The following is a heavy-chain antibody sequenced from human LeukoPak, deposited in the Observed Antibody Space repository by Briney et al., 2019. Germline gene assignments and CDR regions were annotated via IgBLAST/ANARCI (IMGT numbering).Heavy chain of an antibody. CDR3: ARVASDSSGWYHFDY. D-gene: IGHD6-19*01. J-gene: IGHJ4*02. CDR2: IIPILGIA. V-gene: IGHV1-69*04. Sequence: SVKVSCKASGGTFSSYAISWVRQAPGQGLEWMGRIIPILGIANYAQKFQGRVTITADKSTSTAYMELNSLRTEDTAVYYCARVASDSSGWYHFDYWGQGTLVTVSS. CDR1: GGTFSSYA.